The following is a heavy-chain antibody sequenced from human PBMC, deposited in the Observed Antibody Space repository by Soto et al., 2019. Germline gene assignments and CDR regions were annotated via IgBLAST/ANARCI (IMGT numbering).Heavy chain of an antibody. CDR3: ASRIMITFGGVIVPGFDY. CDR2: IIPIFGTA. J-gene: IGHJ4*02. CDR1: GGTFSSYA. D-gene: IGHD3-16*02. V-gene: IGHV1-69*13. Sequence: SVKVSCKASGGTFSSYAISWVRQAPGQGLEWMGGIIPIFGTANYAQKFQGRVTITADESTSTAYMELSSLRSEDTAVYYCASRIMITFGGVIVPGFDYWGQGTLVTVSS.